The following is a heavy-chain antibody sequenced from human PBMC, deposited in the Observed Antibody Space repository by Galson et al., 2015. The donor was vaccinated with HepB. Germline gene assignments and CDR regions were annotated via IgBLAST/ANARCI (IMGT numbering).Heavy chain of an antibody. J-gene: IGHJ4*02. V-gene: IGHV4-59*01. CDR1: GGSISSYY. Sequence: SETLSLTCTVSGGSISSYYWSWIRQPPGKGLEWIGYIYYSGSTNYNPSLKSRVTISVDTSKNQFSLKLSSVTAADTAVYYCARGSSGYDSSGYYPDFDYWGQGTLVTVSS. CDR2: IYYSGST. D-gene: IGHD3-22*01. CDR3: ARGSSGYDSSGYYPDFDY.